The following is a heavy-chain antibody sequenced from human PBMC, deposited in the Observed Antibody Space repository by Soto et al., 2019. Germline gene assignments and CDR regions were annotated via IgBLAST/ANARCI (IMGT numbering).Heavy chain of an antibody. CDR2: ISAYNGNT. D-gene: IGHD5-18*01. V-gene: IGHV1-18*01. CDR3: ASSLLVGYGLEGESD. J-gene: IGHJ4*02. Sequence: QVQLVQSGAEVKKPGASVKVSCKASGYTFTSYGISWVRQAPGQGLEWMGWISAYNGNTNYAQKLQGRVTMNTDTSTSTAYMERRSLRSDDTAVYYCASSLLVGYGLEGESDWGQGTLVTVSS. CDR1: GYTFTSYG.